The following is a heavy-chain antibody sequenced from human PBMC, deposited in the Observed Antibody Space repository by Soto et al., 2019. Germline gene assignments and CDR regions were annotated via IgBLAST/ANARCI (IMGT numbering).Heavy chain of an antibody. D-gene: IGHD5-12*01. CDR3: ATWPERDGYNKDY. V-gene: IGHV4-61*08. CDR2: IYSSGST. J-gene: IGHJ4*02. Sequence: SETLSLTCTVSGGSISSGDYYWSWIRQPPGKGLEWIGYIYSSGSTNYNPSLKSRVTISVDTSKNQFSLKLSSVTAADTAVYYCATWPERDGYNKDYWGQGTLVTVSS. CDR1: GGSISSGDYY.